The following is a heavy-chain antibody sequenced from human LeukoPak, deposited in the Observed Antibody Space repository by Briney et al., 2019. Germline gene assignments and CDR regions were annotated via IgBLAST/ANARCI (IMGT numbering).Heavy chain of an antibody. CDR3: ARAVNPDTPRDAFDI. V-gene: IGHV4-59*01. Sequence: PSETLSLTCTVPGGSISSYYWSWIRQPLGKGLECIGYIYYSGSTNYNPSLKSRVTISVDTSKNQFSLKLSSVTAADTAVYYCARAVNPDTPRDAFDIWGQGTMVTVSS. D-gene: IGHD3-9*01. J-gene: IGHJ3*02. CDR1: GGSISSYY. CDR2: IYYSGST.